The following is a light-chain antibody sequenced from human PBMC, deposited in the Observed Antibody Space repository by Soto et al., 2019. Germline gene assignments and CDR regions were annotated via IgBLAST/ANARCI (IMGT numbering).Light chain of an antibody. Sequence: VLTQPASVSGAPGQSITISCTGTSSDVGGYDYVSWYQQHPDKAPKLIIYEVTDRPSGVSSRFSGSKSGNTASLTISGLQAEDEADYYCSSITSGSTRVFATGTKVTVL. V-gene: IGLV2-14*01. CDR3: SSITSGSTRV. J-gene: IGLJ1*01. CDR1: SSDVGGYDY. CDR2: EVT.